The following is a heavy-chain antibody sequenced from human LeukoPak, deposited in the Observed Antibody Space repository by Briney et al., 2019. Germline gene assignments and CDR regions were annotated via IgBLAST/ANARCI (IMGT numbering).Heavy chain of an antibody. J-gene: IGHJ6*04. CDR3: ARSYYDFWSGYYQLGYMDV. D-gene: IGHD3-3*01. Sequence: SETLSLICSVAGGFISSYYWMWMLQPPAKGREGSVDNYTSGSTNYNPSVKSRVTISVDTSKTQSSLKLSSVPAADTGVYYCARSYYDFWSGYYQLGYMDVWGKGTTVTVSS. CDR1: GGFISSYY. CDR2: NYTSGST. V-gene: IGHV4-4*09.